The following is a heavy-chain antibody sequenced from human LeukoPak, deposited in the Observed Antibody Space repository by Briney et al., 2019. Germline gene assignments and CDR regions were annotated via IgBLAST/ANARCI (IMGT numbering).Heavy chain of an antibody. CDR1: RFTFSSYG. D-gene: IGHD5-18*01. V-gene: IGHV3-7*01. J-gene: IGHJ4*02. CDR3: VREGQTAWNDY. CDR2: IKQDASEK. Sequence: GGSLRLSCAASRFTFSSYGMHWVRQAPGKGLEWVAIIKQDASEKYYVDSVKGRFTISRDNAKNSLYVQMNSLRVEDTAVYYCVREGQTAWNDYWGQGTLVTVSS.